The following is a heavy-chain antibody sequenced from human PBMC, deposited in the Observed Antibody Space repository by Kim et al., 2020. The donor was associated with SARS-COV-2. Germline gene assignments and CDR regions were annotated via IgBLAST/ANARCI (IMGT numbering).Heavy chain of an antibody. CDR3: ARALHDQILYYFDY. D-gene: IGHD1-1*01. CDR1: GGSISSYY. J-gene: IGHJ4*02. CDR2: IYYSGST. Sequence: SETLSLTCTVSGGSISSYYWSWIRQPPGKGLEWIGYIYYSGSTNYNPSLKSRVTISVDTSKNQFSLKLSSVTAADTAVYYCARALHDQILYYFDYWGQGTLVTVSS. V-gene: IGHV4-59*01.